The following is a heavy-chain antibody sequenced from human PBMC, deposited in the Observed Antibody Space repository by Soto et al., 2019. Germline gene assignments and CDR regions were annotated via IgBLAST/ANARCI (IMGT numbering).Heavy chain of an antibody. J-gene: IGHJ6*02. CDR1: GGSISSGGYY. CDR2: IYYSGST. CDR3: ARGNGYSSGWYPDSYYYGMDV. V-gene: IGHV4-31*03. Sequence: SETLSLTCTVSGGSISSGGYYWSWIRQHPGKGLEWIGYIYYSGSTYYNPSLKSRVTISVDTPENQFSLKLSSVTAADTAVYYCARGNGYSSGWYPDSYYYGMDVCGQGTTVTVSS. D-gene: IGHD6-19*01.